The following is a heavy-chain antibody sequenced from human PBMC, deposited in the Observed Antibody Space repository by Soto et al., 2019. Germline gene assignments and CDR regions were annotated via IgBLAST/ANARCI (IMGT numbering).Heavy chain of an antibody. Sequence: PGGSLRLSCAASGFTFSSYDTHWVRQATGKGLEWVSAIGTAGDAYYPGSVKGRFTISRENAKNSLYLQMNSLRAGDTAVYYCARAKVYCSSTSCYTGFFDYWGQGTLVTVSS. D-gene: IGHD2-2*02. CDR3: ARAKVYCSSTSCYTGFFDY. V-gene: IGHV3-13*01. J-gene: IGHJ4*02. CDR1: GFTFSSYD. CDR2: IGTAGDA.